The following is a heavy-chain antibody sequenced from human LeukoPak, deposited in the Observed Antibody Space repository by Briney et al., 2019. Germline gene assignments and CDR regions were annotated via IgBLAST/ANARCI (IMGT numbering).Heavy chain of an antibody. D-gene: IGHD3-10*01. J-gene: IGHJ5*02. CDR2: IYTSGST. CDR1: GGSISSQY. V-gene: IGHV4-4*07. Sequence: SETLSLTCTVSGGSISSQYWSWIRQPAGKGLEWIGRIYTSGSTDYNPSLKSRVTMSVDTSKNQFSLKLSSVTAADTAVYYCARDSGTTGEVKFDPWGQGTLVTVSS. CDR3: ARDSGTTGEVKFDP.